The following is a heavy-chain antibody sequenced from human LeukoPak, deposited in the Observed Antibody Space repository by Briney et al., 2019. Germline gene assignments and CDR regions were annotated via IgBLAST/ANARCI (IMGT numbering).Heavy chain of an antibody. V-gene: IGHV3-48*03. J-gene: IGHJ4*02. D-gene: IGHD1-26*01. Sequence: GGSLRLSCATSGFTFSSYEMNWVRQAPGKGLEWISYITTSGTSTYYADSVKGRFTISRDNGKTALSLQMSSLRAEDTAVYYCVVHSATSCYWGQGTLVTVSS. CDR2: ITTSGTST. CDR1: GFTFSSYE. CDR3: VVHSATSCY.